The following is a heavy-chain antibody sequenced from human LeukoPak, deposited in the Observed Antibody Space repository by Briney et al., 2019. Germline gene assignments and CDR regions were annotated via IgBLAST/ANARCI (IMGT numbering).Heavy chain of an antibody. Sequence: GGSLRLPCAASGFTFSTYAMHWVRQAPGKGLEWVAVISYDGSNKYYADSVKGRFTISRDNSKSTLYLQMNSLRAEDTAVYYCARDPSTRVYYFDYWGQGTLVTVSS. CDR2: ISYDGSNK. D-gene: IGHD5/OR15-5a*01. J-gene: IGHJ4*02. V-gene: IGHV3-30-3*01. CDR1: GFTFSTYA. CDR3: ARDPSTRVYYFDY.